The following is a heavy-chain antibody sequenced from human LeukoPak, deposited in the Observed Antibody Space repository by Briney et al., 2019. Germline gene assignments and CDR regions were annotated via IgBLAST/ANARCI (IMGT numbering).Heavy chain of an antibody. CDR1: GGSISSGDYY. D-gene: IGHD3-22*01. CDR2: IYYSGST. V-gene: IGHV4-30-4*01. Sequence: SETLSLTCTVSGGSISSGDYYWSCIRQPPGKGLEWIGYIYYSGSTYYNPSLKSRVTISVDTSKHQFSLKLSSVTAADTAVYYCASYYYDSSGLFDYWGQGTLVTVSS. J-gene: IGHJ4*02. CDR3: ASYYYDSSGLFDY.